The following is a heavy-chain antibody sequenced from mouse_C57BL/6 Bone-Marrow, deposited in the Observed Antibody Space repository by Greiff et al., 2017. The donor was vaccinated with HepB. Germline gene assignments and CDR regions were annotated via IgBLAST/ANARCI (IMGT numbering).Heavy chain of an antibody. CDR2: ISSGGSYT. Sequence: EVKVVESGGDLVKPGGSLKLSCATPGFTFSSYGMSWVRQTSDKRLEWVATISSGGSYTYYPDSVKGRFTSSSDNSKNTLYLQMSTLKSEYTAMYYYFRQRSLFAYWRQGTLLTVSA. V-gene: IGHV5-6*01. D-gene: IGHD6-1*01. CDR3: FRQRSLFAY. CDR1: GFTFSSYG. J-gene: IGHJ3*01.